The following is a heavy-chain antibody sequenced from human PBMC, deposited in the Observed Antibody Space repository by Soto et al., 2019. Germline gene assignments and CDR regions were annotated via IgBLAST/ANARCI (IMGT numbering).Heavy chain of an antibody. CDR1: GFSLSTSGVG. Sequence: QITLKESGPTLVKPTQTLTLTCTFSGFSLSTSGVGVGWIRQPPGKALEWLALIYWDDDKRYSPSLKSRLTKTKDTSKNQVVHTMTNMDPVDTATYYCAHRRDSSSWYGIYYYYGMDVWGQGTTVTVSS. D-gene: IGHD6-13*01. V-gene: IGHV2-5*02. CDR3: AHRRDSSSWYGIYYYYGMDV. J-gene: IGHJ6*02. CDR2: IYWDDDK.